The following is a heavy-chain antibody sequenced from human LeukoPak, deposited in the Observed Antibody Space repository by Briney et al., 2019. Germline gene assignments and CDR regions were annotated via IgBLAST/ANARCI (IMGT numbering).Heavy chain of an antibody. CDR3: GTGITHSAFDI. J-gene: IGHJ3*02. D-gene: IGHD1-14*01. CDR1: VGSLSSYY. Sequence: SETLSLTCTVSVGSLSSYYWSWIRQPPGKGLEWIGYIYYSGSTNYNPSLKSRVTISVDTSKNQFSLKLSAVTAAETAVYYCGTGITHSAFDIWGQGTMVTVSS. V-gene: IGHV4-59*01. CDR2: IYYSGST.